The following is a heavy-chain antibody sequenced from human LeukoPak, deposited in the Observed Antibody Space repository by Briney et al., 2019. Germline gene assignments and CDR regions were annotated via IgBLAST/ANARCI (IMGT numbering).Heavy chain of an antibody. D-gene: IGHD5-18*01. J-gene: IGHJ4*02. CDR2: IWYDGSNK. V-gene: IGHV3-33*01. CDR1: GFTFSSYG. CDR3: ARTYAYSYGHIDY. Sequence: GRSLRLSCAASGFTFSSYGMHWVRQAPGKGLEWVAVIWYDGSNKYYADSVKGRFTISRDNSKNTLYLQMNSLRAEDTAVYYCARTYAYSYGHIDYWGQGTLVTVSS.